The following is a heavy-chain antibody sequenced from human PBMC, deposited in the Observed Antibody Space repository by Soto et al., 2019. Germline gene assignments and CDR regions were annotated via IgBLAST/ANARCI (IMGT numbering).Heavy chain of an antibody. J-gene: IGHJ3*02. V-gene: IGHV3-21*01. CDR3: ARDRGIVVVNGAFDI. D-gene: IGHD2-15*01. Sequence: GGSLRLSCAASGFTFSSYSMNWVRQAPGKGLEWVSSISSSSSYIYYADSVKGRFTISRDNAKNSLYLQMNSLRAEDTAVYYCARDRGIVVVNGAFDIWGQGTMVTVAS. CDR1: GFTFSSYS. CDR2: ISSSSSYI.